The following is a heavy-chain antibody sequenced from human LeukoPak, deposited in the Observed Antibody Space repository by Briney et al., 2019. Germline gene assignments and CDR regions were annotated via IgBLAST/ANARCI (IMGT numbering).Heavy chain of an antibody. CDR2: ISGSGGST. Sequence: GGSPRLSCAASGFTFSSYAMSWVRQAPGKGLEWVSAISGSGGSTYYADSVKGRFTISRDNSKNTLYLQMNSLRAEDTAVYYCAKDDYGDYSALFDYWGQGTLVTVSS. V-gene: IGHV3-23*01. J-gene: IGHJ4*02. D-gene: IGHD4-17*01. CDR1: GFTFSSYA. CDR3: AKDDYGDYSALFDY.